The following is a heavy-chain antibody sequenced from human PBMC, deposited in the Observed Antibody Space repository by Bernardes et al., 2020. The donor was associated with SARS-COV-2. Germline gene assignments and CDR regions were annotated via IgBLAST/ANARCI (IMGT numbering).Heavy chain of an antibody. J-gene: IGHJ5*02. D-gene: IGHD2-2*01. CDR2: IYYSGST. Sequence: SETLSLTCTVSGGSISSGGYYWSWIRQHPGKGLEWIGYIYYSGSTYYNPSLKSRVTISVDTSKNQFSLKLSSVTAADTATYYCARMPVVGPSWFDPWGQGTLVTVSS. V-gene: IGHV4-31*03. CDR3: ARMPVVGPSWFDP. CDR1: GGSISSGGYY.